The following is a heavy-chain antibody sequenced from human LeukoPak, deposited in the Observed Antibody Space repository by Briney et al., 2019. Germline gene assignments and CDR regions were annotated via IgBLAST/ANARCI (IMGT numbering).Heavy chain of an antibody. CDR3: ARGVPYGAVWYFDL. CDR2: ISRSGSTI. Sequence: GGSLRLSCAASGFTFSSYEMNWVRQAPGKGLEWVSYISRSGSTIYYAESVKGRFTISRDNAKNSLYLKMNSLRAEDTAVYYCARGVPYGAVWYFDLWGRGTLVTVSS. J-gene: IGHJ2*01. V-gene: IGHV3-48*03. D-gene: IGHD4-17*01. CDR1: GFTFSSYE.